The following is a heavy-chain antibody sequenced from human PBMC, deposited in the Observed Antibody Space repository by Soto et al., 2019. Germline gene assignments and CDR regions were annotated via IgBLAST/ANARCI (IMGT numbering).Heavy chain of an antibody. V-gene: IGHV4-59*01. J-gene: IGHJ4*02. CDR3: AREVRYYYDSSGYLDY. D-gene: IGHD3-22*01. CDR1: GGSISSYY. CDR2: IYYSGSI. Sequence: SETLSLTCTVSGGSISSYYWSWIRQPPGKGLEWIGYIYYSGSINYNPSLKSRVTISVDTSKNQFSLKLSSVTAADTAVYYCAREVRYYYDSSGYLDYWGQGTLVTVSS.